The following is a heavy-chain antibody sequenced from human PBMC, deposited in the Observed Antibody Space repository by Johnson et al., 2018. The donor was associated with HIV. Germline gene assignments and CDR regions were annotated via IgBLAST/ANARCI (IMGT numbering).Heavy chain of an antibody. Sequence: QVQLVESGGGLVQPGGSLRLSCAASGFTFSDNYMSWIRQAPGKGLEWVSYICTSGSNIYYADSVKGRFTISRDNAKNSLYLQMNSLRAEDTAVYYCARDRGRGGYSYGRGEAFDIWGQGTMVTVSS. J-gene: IGHJ3*02. CDR2: ICTSGSNI. V-gene: IGHV3-11*04. D-gene: IGHD5-18*01. CDR1: GFTFSDNY. CDR3: ARDRGRGGYSYGRGEAFDI.